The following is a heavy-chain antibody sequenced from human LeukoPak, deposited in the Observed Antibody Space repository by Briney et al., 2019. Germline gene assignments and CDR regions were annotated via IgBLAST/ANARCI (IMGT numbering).Heavy chain of an antibody. V-gene: IGHV3-30-3*01. CDR2: ISYDGSNK. CDR3: ARDPSEVTANYYYYGMDV. Sequence: LSLTCAVSGGSISSSNWWSWVRQPPGKGLEWVAVISYDGSNKYYADSVKGRFTISRDNSKNTLYLQMNSLRAEDTAVYYCARDPSEVTANYYYYGMDVWGQGTTVIVSS. J-gene: IGHJ6*02. CDR1: GGSISSSN. D-gene: IGHD2-21*02.